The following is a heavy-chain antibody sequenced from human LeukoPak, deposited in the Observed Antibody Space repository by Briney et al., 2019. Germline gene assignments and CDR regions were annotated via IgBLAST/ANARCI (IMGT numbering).Heavy chain of an antibody. CDR1: GYTFTSYG. Sequence: ASVKVSCRASGYTFTSYGITWVRQAPGQGLGWMGWISTYNGNTNYAQNLQGRVTMTTDTSTSTAYMDLRSLRSDDTAVYYCARGRGSTSRYWGQGTLVTVSS. CDR3: ARGRGSTSRY. D-gene: IGHD5-12*01. V-gene: IGHV1-18*01. CDR2: ISTYNGNT. J-gene: IGHJ4*02.